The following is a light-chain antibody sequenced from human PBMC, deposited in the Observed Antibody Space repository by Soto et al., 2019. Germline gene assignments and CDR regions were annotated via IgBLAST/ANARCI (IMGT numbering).Light chain of an antibody. Sequence: EIVMTQSPAPLSVSPGERATLSCRAGQSVSSSYLSWYQQKPGQAPRLLIYGASSRATGIPDRFSGSGSGTDFALTISRLEPEDFAVYYCQQYGTSRTFGQGTKVDIK. J-gene: IGKJ1*01. CDR1: QSVSSSY. CDR3: QQYGTSRT. V-gene: IGKV3-20*01. CDR2: GAS.